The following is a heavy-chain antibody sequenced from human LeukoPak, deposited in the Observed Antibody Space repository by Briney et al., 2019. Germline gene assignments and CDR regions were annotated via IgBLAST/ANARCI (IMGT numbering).Heavy chain of an antibody. CDR1: GFTFSSYG. D-gene: IGHD3/OR15-3a*01. Sequence: PGRSLRLSCAASGFTFSSYGMHWVRQAPGKGLEWVAVISYDGSNKYYADSVKGRFTISRDNSKNTLYLQMNSLRAEDTAVYYCASPGLGPFDYWGQGTLVTVSS. J-gene: IGHJ4*02. CDR3: ASPGLGPFDY. V-gene: IGHV3-30*03. CDR2: ISYDGSNK.